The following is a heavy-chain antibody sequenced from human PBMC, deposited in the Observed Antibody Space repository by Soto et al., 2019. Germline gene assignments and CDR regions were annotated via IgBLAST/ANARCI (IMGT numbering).Heavy chain of an antibody. V-gene: IGHV3-48*01. CDR3: ARNYYDCSCPPFDS. CDR1: GFTFSTYS. D-gene: IGHD3-16*01. J-gene: IGHJ4*02. Sequence: LRLSCAASGFTFSTYSMNWVRQAPGKGLEWVSYISSGSSAIYYADSVKGRFTISRDNAENSLYLQMNSLRPEDTAVYYCARNYYDCSCPPFDSWGQGTLVTVSS. CDR2: ISSGSSAI.